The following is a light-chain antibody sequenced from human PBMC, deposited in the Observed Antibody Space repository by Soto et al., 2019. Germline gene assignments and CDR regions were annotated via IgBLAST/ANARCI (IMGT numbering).Light chain of an antibody. Sequence: DIQMTQSHSTLSAYVGDRVTINGRARQRSIRYLAWYQQKPGKAPKLLIYDGSRLESGVPSRFSGRGSGTEFTLAISSLQPDDSATYYCQQYNGDSPLTFGQGTRVEIK. J-gene: IGKJ1*01. V-gene: IGKV1-5*01. CDR2: DGS. CDR3: QQYNGDSPLT. CDR1: QRSIRY.